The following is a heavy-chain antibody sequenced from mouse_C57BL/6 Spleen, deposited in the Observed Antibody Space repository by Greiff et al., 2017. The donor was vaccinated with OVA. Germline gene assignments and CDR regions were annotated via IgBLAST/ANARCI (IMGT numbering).Heavy chain of an antibody. CDR1: GYTFTDYY. V-gene: IGHV1-26*01. CDR2: INPNNGGT. Sequence: EVQLQQSGPELVKPGASVKISCKASGYTFTDYYMNWVKQSHGKSLEWIGDINPNNGGTSYNQKFKGKATLTVDKSSSTAYMELRSLTSEDSAVYYCAGDGYYRGGYWGQGTTLTVSS. D-gene: IGHD2-3*01. J-gene: IGHJ2*01. CDR3: AGDGYYRGGY.